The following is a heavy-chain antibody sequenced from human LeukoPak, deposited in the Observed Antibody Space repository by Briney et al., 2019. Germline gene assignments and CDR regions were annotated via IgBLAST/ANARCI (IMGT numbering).Heavy chain of an antibody. V-gene: IGHV1-18*01. Sequence: ASVKVSCKASGYTFTSYGISWVRQAPGQGLEWMGWISAYNGNTNYAQKLQGRVTMTTDTSTSTAYMELRSLRSDDTAVYFCARDLAYGDPPSGFDPWGQGTLVTVSS. CDR3: ARDLAYGDPPSGFDP. CDR2: ISAYNGNT. CDR1: GYTFTSYG. J-gene: IGHJ5*02. D-gene: IGHD4-17*01.